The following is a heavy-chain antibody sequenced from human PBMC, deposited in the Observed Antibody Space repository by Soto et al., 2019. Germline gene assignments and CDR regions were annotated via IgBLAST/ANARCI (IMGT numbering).Heavy chain of an antibody. CDR3: ARGVGASYSFVY. CDR2: ISAYNGNT. V-gene: IGHV1-18*01. CDR1: GYTFTSYG. Sequence: QVQLVQSGAEVKKPGASVKVSCKASGYTFTSYGINWVRQAPGPGLEWMGWISAYNGNTNHAQKLQGRVTMTTDTATLTAYMELRSLRSADTAVYYCARGVGASYSFVYWGQGTLFTVSS. J-gene: IGHJ4*02. D-gene: IGHD1-26*01.